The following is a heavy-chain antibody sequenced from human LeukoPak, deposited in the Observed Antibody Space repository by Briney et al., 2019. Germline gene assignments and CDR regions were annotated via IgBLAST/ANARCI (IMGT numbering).Heavy chain of an antibody. J-gene: IGHJ5*01. V-gene: IGHV3-30*04. CDR3: ASDLGVP. Sequence: PGRSLRLSCAASGFTFSSYAMHWVRQAPGKGLEWVAVISYDGSNKYYADSVKGRFTISRDNSKNTLYLQMNSLRAEDTAVYYCASDLGVPWGQGTLVTVYS. D-gene: IGHD3-16*01. CDR2: ISYDGSNK. CDR1: GFTFSSYA.